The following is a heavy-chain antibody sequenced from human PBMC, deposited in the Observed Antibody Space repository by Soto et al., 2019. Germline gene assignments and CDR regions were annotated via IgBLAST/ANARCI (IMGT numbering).Heavy chain of an antibody. D-gene: IGHD6-13*01. CDR1: GYTFTSYG. J-gene: IGHJ5*02. V-gene: IGHV1-3*01. Sequence: QVQLVQSGTEVKKPGASVKVSCKASGYTFTSYGIHWVRQAPGQRLEWMGWINAANGDTKYSPKFQGRVTITRDTSGSTGYMELSSLRSEDTAVYYCVRRHVSATGIDWFDPWGQGTLVTVSS. CDR3: VRRHVSATGIDWFDP. CDR2: INAANGDT.